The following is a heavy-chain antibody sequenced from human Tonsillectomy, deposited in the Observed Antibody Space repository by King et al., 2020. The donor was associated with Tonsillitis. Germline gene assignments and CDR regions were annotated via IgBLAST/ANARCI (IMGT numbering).Heavy chain of an antibody. J-gene: IGHJ5*02. CDR3: ARARYGHGGNWFDP. V-gene: IGHV3-30-3*01. D-gene: IGHD1-14*01. Sequence: VQLVESGGGVVQPGRSLRLSCAASGFTFSSYVMYWVRQAPGKGLEWVAVISYDGTNKNYADSVKGRFTISRDNSKNTLYLQMNSLRDEDTAVYYCARARYGHGGNWFDPWGQGTLVTVSS. CDR1: GFTFSSYV. CDR2: ISYDGTNK.